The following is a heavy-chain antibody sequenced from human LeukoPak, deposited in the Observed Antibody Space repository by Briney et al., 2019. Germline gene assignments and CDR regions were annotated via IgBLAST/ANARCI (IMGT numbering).Heavy chain of an antibody. CDR3: AKDPPIVVVTDAFDY. CDR2: ISGSGGST. D-gene: IGHD2-21*02. CDR1: GFTISSNH. Sequence: PGGSLRLSCAPSGFTISSNHINWVRQAPGKGLEWVSAISGSGGSTYYADSVKGRFTISRDNSKNTLYLQMNSLRAEDTAVYYCAKDPPIVVVTDAFDYWGQGTLVTVSS. J-gene: IGHJ4*02. V-gene: IGHV3-23*01.